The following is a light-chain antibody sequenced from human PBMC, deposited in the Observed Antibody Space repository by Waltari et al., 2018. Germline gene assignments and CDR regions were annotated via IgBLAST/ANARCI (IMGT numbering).Light chain of an antibody. CDR3: QHYVRLPAT. J-gene: IGKJ1*01. Sequence: EIVLTQSPGTLSLSPGERATLSCRASQSVSRTLPWYQQKPGQAPKRLIYGASIRATGIPDRFTGSGSGTDFSLTISSLEPEDFAIYCCQHYVRLPATFGQGTKVEIK. CDR1: QSVSRT. V-gene: IGKV3-20*01. CDR2: GAS.